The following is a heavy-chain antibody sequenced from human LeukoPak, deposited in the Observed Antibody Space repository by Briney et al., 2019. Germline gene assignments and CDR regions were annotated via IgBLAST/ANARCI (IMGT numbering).Heavy chain of an antibody. CDR2: IYYSGST. CDR1: GGSISSGGYY. CDR3: ARFLRSCSSTSCYARVFDY. D-gene: IGHD2-2*01. Sequence: SQTLSLTCTVSGGSISSGGYYWSWIRQHPGKGLEWIGYIYYSGSTYYNPSLKSRVTISVDTSKNQFSLKLSSVTAADTAAYYCARFLRSCSSTSCYARVFDYWGQGTLVTVSS. J-gene: IGHJ4*02. V-gene: IGHV4-31*03.